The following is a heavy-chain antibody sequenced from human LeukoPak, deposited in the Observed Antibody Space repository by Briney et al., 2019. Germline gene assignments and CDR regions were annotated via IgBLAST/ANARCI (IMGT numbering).Heavy chain of an antibody. Sequence: SETLSLTCTVSGGSISSGSYYWSCIRQPAGKGLECIGRIYTSGSTNYNPSLKSRVTTSVDTSKNQFSLKLSSVTAADTAVYYCATERYYYGSEYWGQGTLVTVSS. CDR1: GGSISSGSYY. CDR2: IYTSGST. CDR3: ATERYYYGSEY. V-gene: IGHV4-61*02. J-gene: IGHJ4*02. D-gene: IGHD3-10*01.